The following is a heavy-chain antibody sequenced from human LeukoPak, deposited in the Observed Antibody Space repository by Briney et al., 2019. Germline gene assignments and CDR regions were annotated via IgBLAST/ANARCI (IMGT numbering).Heavy chain of an antibody. D-gene: IGHD6-19*01. CDR1: GYSFTSYW. J-gene: IGHJ4*02. CDR2: IYPGDSDT. CDR3: ARHPESGWYEREYYFDY. Sequence: GESLKISCKGSGYSFTSYWIGWVRQMPGKGLEWMGIIYPGDSDTRYSPSFQGQVTISADKSISTAYLQWSSLKASDTAMYYCARHPESGWYEREYYFDYWGQGTLVTVSS. V-gene: IGHV5-51*01.